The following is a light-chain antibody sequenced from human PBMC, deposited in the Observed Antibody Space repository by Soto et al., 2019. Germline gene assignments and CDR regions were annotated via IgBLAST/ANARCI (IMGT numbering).Light chain of an antibody. CDR2: DAS. V-gene: IGKV3-11*01. Sequence: EIVLTQSPATLSLSPGERATLSCRASQSVSSYLAWYQQKPGQAPRLLIYDASNRATGIPARFSGSGSGTDFPLTISSLEPEDFAVYCCQQRSNWPLLTFGGGTKVEIK. J-gene: IGKJ4*01. CDR1: QSVSSY. CDR3: QQRSNWPLLT.